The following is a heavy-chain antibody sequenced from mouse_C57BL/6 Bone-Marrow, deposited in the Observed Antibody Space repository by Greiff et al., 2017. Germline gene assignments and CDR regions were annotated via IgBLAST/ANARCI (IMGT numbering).Heavy chain of an antibody. CDR2: IYPRDGST. D-gene: IGHD1-1*01. J-gene: IGHJ1*03. V-gene: IGHV1-85*01. Sequence: VQLQESGPELVKPGASVKLSCKASGYTFTSYDINWVKQRPGQGLEWIGWIYPRDGSTTYNEKFKGKATLTVDTSSSKAYLELHSLTSEDSAVYFCARLEVDGSSGDWYFDDWGTGTTVTVSS. CDR1: GYTFTSYD. CDR3: ARLEVDGSSGDWYFDD.